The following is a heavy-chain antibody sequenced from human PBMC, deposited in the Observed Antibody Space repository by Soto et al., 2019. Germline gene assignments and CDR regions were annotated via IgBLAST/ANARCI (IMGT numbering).Heavy chain of an antibody. CDR3: ARDLGYLGLWYFDL. D-gene: IGHD5-12*01. Sequence: PSETMSITCTVCGGSISSNYWSWTRKYPGKGLEWLGYIYYTGSTNYNPSLKSRVTISVDTSKSQFSLKLTSVTAADTGVYYCARDLGYLGLWYFDLWGRGTLVTVSS. V-gene: IGHV4-59*01. CDR1: GGSISSNY. J-gene: IGHJ2*01. CDR2: IYYTGST.